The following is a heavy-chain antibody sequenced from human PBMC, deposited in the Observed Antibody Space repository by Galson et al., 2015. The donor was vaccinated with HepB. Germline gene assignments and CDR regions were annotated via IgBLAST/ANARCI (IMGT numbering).Heavy chain of an antibody. CDR2: ISSSSSYT. D-gene: IGHD2-8*02. J-gene: IGHJ6*02. V-gene: IGHV3-11*06. Sequence: SLRLSCAASGFTSSDYYMSWIRQAPGKGLEWVSYISSSSSYTNYADSVKGRFTISRDNAKNSLYLQMNSLRAEDTAVYYCAREVVEYHYYYGMDVWGQGTTVTVSS. CDR3: AREVVEYHYYYGMDV. CDR1: GFTSSDYY.